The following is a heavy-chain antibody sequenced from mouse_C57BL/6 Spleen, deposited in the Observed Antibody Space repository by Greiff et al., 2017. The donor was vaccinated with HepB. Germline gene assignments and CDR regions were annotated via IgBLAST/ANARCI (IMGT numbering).Heavy chain of an antibody. D-gene: IGHD1-1*01. Sequence: DVKLQESGPGMVKPSQSLSLTCTVTGYSITSGYDWHWIRHFPGNKLEWMGYISYSGSTNYNPSLKSRISITHDTSKNHFFLKLNSVTTEDTATYYCARGGAYGSRYWYFDVWGTGTTVTVSS. CDR2: ISYSGST. CDR3: ARGGAYGSRYWYFDV. J-gene: IGHJ1*03. CDR1: GYSITSGYD. V-gene: IGHV3-1*01.